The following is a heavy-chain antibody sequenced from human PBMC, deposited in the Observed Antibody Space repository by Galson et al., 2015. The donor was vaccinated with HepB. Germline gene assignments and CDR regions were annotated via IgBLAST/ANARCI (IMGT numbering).Heavy chain of an antibody. CDR3: AKGPSDWVFHVDY. Sequence: SLRLSCAASGLTFKNYGMTWVRQAPGKGLEWVSAISGSGGTTYYADSVEGRFTISRDNSKNTLYLQMNILRAEDTAVYYCAKGPSDWVFHVDYWGQGTLVTVSS. CDR2: ISGSGGTT. D-gene: IGHD6-19*01. J-gene: IGHJ4*02. CDR1: GLTFKNYG. V-gene: IGHV3-23*01.